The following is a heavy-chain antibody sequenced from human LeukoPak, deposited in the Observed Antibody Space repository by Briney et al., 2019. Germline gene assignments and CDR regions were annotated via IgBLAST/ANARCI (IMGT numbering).Heavy chain of an antibody. CDR2: ISSSSSTV. V-gene: IGHV3-48*01. J-gene: IGHJ3*02. Sequence: GGSLRLSCAASGFTFSSYSMNWVRQAPGKGLEWVSYISSSSSTVYYADSVKGRFTISRDNAKNSLYLQMNSLRAEDTAVYYYARDSPDIVVVVAATDAFDIWGQGTMVTVSS. CDR1: GFTFSSYS. D-gene: IGHD2-15*01. CDR3: ARDSPDIVVVVAATDAFDI.